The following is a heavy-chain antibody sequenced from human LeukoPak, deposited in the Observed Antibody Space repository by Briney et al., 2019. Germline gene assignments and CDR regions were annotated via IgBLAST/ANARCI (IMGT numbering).Heavy chain of an antibody. CDR1: GFTFSSYA. D-gene: IGHD1-26*01. CDR3: AKVVNVGATFRGSDY. CDR2: FSGSSSST. Sequence: GGSLRLSCAASGFTFSSYAMSWVRQAPGKGLEWVSGFSGSSSSTYYADSVKGRFTISRDNSKNTLYLQMNSLRAEDTAVYYCAKVVNVGATFRGSDYWGQGTLVTVSS. J-gene: IGHJ4*02. V-gene: IGHV3-23*01.